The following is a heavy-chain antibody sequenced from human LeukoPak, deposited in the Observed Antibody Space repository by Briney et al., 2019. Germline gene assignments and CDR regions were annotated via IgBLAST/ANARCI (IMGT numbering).Heavy chain of an antibody. J-gene: IGHJ2*01. CDR1: GYTFTSYA. D-gene: IGHD6-19*01. CDR3: ASGDPYSSGWYGGPLGYFDL. CDR2: IIPIFGTA. V-gene: IGHV1-69*13. Sequence: ASVKVSCKASGYTFTSYAMHWVRQAPGQGLEWMGGIIPIFGTANYAQKFQGRVTITADESTSTAYMELSSLRSEDTAVYYCASGDPYSSGWYGGPLGYFDLWGRGTLVTVSS.